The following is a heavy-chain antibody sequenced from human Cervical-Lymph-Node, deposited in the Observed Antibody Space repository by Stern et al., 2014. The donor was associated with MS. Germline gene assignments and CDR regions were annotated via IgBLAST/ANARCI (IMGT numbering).Heavy chain of an antibody. CDR1: GGSISGYY. D-gene: IGHD1-1*01. CDR3: ARDSTAWSPSFDY. V-gene: IGHV4-59*01. J-gene: IGHJ4*02. Sequence: QVQLQESGPGLVKPSETLSLTCAVSGGSISGYYWNWIRQSPGKGLEWIGSVYYSGKTNYNPSLNGRVTISLDTSKSQFSLRLSSVTAVDTAVYYCARDSTAWSPSFDYWGQGTLVTVSS. CDR2: VYYSGKT.